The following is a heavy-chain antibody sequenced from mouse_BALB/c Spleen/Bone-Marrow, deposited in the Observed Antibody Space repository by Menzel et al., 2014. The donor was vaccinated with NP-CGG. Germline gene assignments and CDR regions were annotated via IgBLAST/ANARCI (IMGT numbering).Heavy chain of an antibody. CDR1: GYTFSNYW. CDR2: IYPGDGDT. Sequence: VQLQESGAGLVRPGSSVKISCKASGYTFSNYWMNWMKQRPGQGLEWIGQIYPGDGDTNYIGKFTGKATLTADKSSSTAYMQLSSLTSEDSAVYSCASRGDYSYAMDYWGQGTSVTVSS. V-gene: IGHV1-80*01. D-gene: IGHD1-1*01. J-gene: IGHJ4*01. CDR3: ASRGDYSYAMDY.